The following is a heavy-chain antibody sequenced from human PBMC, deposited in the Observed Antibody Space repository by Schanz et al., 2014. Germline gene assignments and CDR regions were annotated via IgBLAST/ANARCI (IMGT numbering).Heavy chain of an antibody. CDR1: GYSFTTYF. V-gene: IGHV1-46*01. CDR2: ISPSGGST. CDR3: GRGGGAYPQKYGMDV. D-gene: IGHD3-16*01. J-gene: IGHJ6*02. Sequence: QVHLVQSGSELKKPGASVKVSCKASGYSFTTYFIHWVRLAPGQGFEWMGLISPSGGSTSYEQKFQGRVTMTRDTSTSTAFKGQRGRPSEDAAVEYCGRGGGAYPQKYGMDVWGQGTTVTVSS.